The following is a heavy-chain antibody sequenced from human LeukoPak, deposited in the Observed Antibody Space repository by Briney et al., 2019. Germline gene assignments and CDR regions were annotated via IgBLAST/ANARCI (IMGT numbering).Heavy chain of an antibody. CDR3: ARGGFYCTSGSCWSYFDY. CDR2: INCDGSST. CDR1: GFTFSSYW. V-gene: IGHV3-74*01. J-gene: IGHJ4*02. Sequence: GGPLRLSCAASGFTFSSYWMHWVRQAPGKGLVWVSRINCDGSSTSYADPVKGRFAISRDNAKNTLYLQMNSLRAEDTAVYYCARGGFYCTSGSCWSYFDYWGQGSLVAVSS. D-gene: IGHD2-15*01.